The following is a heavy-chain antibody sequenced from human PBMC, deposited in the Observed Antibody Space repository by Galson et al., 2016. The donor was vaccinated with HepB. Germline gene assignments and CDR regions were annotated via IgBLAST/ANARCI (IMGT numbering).Heavy chain of an antibody. Sequence: SLRLSCAASGLSFTNHAMSWVRHTPGKGLEWVSLISGSGVTTYYADSVKGRFTISRDNFKNTLYLQMNRLRPEDTAVYYCGKLGGDYYHWYFDLWGRGTLVTVSS. CDR2: ISGSGVTT. D-gene: IGHD3-22*01. J-gene: IGHJ2*01. V-gene: IGHV3-23*01. CDR1: GLSFTNHA. CDR3: GKLGGDYYHWYFDL.